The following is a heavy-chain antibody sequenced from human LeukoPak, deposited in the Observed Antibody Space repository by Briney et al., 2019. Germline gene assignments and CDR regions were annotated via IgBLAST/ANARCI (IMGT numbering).Heavy chain of an antibody. CDR2: ISGSGGST. CDR1: GFTFSSYA. J-gene: IGHJ4*02. V-gene: IGHV3-23*01. D-gene: IGHD1-26*01. Sequence: GGSLRLSCAASGFTFSSYAMSWVRQALVKELEWVSAISGSGGSTYYADSVKGRFTISRDNSKNTLYLQMNSLRAEDTAVYYCAKDWGVGASANFFDYWGQGTLVTVSS. CDR3: AKDWGVGASANFFDY.